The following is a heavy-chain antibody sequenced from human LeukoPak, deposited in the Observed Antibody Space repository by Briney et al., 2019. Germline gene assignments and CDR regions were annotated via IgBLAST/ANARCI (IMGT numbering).Heavy chain of an antibody. Sequence: SETLSLTCTVSGGSIRNSSYYWGWMRQSPGKGLEWIGYIYYSGNTYYNPSLKSRVTISVDTSKNQFSLKLNSMTAADTAVYYCVRGLHDYGDYPFDYCGQGTLVTVSS. D-gene: IGHD4-17*01. V-gene: IGHV4-39*07. CDR3: VRGLHDYGDYPFDY. J-gene: IGHJ4*02. CDR1: GGSIRNSSYY. CDR2: IYYSGNT.